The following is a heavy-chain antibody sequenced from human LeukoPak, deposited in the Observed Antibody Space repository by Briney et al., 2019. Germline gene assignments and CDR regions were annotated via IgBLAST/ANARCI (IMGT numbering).Heavy chain of an antibody. CDR3: AKDVQGTYGSGSYYSH. Sequence: PGGSLRLSCAASGFTFDDYAMHWVRQAPGKGLEWVSGISWNSGSIGYADSVKGRFTISRDNAKNSLYLQMNSLGAEDTALYYCAKDVQGTYGSGSYYSHWGQGTLVTVSS. V-gene: IGHV3-9*01. CDR1: GFTFDDYA. J-gene: IGHJ4*02. D-gene: IGHD3-10*01. CDR2: ISWNSGSI.